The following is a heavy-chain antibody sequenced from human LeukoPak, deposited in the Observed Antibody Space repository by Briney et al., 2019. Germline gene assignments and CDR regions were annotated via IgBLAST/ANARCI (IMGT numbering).Heavy chain of an antibody. J-gene: IGHJ4*02. CDR3: ARALKAFDC. V-gene: IGHV3-21*01. CDR2: ISSGGHYI. CDR1: GGTFSSYN. Sequence: GGSLRLSCAASGGTFSSYNMHWVRQAPGKGLEWVSSISSGGHYIYYADSVKGRFTISRDNAKNSLYLQVNSLRAEDTAVYYCARALKAFDCWGQGTLVTVSS.